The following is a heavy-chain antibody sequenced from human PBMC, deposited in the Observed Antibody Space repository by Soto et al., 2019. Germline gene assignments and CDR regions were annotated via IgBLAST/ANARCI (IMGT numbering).Heavy chain of an antibody. CDR3: ARRVTAMGDYYYYGMDV. D-gene: IGHD5-18*01. Sequence: PSETLSLTCTVSGGSISSGGYYWSWIRQHPGKGLEWIGYIYYSGSNYYNPSLKSRVTITVDTSKNQFSLKLSSVTAADTAVYYCARRVTAMGDYYYYGMDVWGQGTTVTVSS. CDR1: GGSISSGGYY. CDR2: IYYSGSN. V-gene: IGHV4-31*03. J-gene: IGHJ6*02.